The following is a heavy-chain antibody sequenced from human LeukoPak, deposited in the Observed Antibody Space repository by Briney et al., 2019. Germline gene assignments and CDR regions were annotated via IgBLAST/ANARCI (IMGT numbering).Heavy chain of an antibody. CDR1: GGSFSGYY. CDR3: ARDVSTDFNYYYGMDV. CDR2: IYYSGST. Sequence: SETLSLTCAVYGGSFSGYYWSWIRQPPGKGLEWIGYIYYSGSTNYNPSLKSRVTISVDTSKNQFSLKLSSVTAADTAVYYCARDVSTDFNYYYGMDVWGQGTTVTVSS. D-gene: IGHD2-2*01. V-gene: IGHV4-59*01. J-gene: IGHJ6*02.